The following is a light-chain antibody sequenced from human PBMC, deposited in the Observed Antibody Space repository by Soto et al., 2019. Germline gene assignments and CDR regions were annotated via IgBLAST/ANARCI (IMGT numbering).Light chain of an antibody. CDR1: SSNVGSYNL. CDR2: EGS. J-gene: IGLJ1*01. CDR3: CSYAGSSTFYV. Sequence: QSALTQPASVSGSPGQSITISCTGTSSNVGSYNLVSWYQQNPGKAPKLMIYEGSKRPSGVSNRFSGSKSGNTASLTISGLQAEDEADYYCCSYAGSSTFYVFGTGTKLTVL. V-gene: IGLV2-23*01.